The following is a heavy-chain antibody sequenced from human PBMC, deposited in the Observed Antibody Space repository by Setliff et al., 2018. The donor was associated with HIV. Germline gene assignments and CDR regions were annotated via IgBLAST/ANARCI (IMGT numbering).Heavy chain of an antibody. Sequence: LRLSCAASGFTFSSYGMHWVRQTPGKGLEWVAVIWYDGSNKYYADSVKGRFIISRDNSKNTLYLQMNSLRVEDTAVYYCAKERGYSSGWESFDQWGQGTLVTVS. J-gene: IGHJ4*02. D-gene: IGHD3-22*01. CDR3: AKERGYSSGWESFDQ. CDR2: IWYDGSNK. V-gene: IGHV3-30*18. CDR1: GFTFSSYG.